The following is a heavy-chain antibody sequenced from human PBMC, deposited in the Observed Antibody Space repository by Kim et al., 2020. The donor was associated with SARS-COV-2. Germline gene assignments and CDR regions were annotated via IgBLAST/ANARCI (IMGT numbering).Heavy chain of an antibody. V-gene: IGHV4-61*01. D-gene: IGHD2-2*01. CDR2: IYYSGST. J-gene: IGHJ5*02. CDR1: GGSVSSGSYY. CDR3: ARTPKVVPAANNWFDP. Sequence: SETLSLTCTVSGGSVSSGSYYWSWIRQPPGKGLEWIGYIYYSGSTNYNPSLKSRVTISVDTSKNQFSLKLSSVTAADTAVYYCARTPKVVPAANNWFDPWGQGTLVTVSS.